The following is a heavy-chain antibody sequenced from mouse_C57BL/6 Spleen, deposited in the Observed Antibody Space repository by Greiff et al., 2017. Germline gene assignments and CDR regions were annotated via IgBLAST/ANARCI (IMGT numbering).Heavy chain of an antibody. V-gene: IGHV1-76*01. CDR2: IYPGSGNT. J-gene: IGHJ4*01. Sequence: QVQLQQSGAELVRPGASVKLSCKASGYTFTDYYINWVKQRPGQGLEWIARIYPGSGNTYYNEKFKGKATLTAEKSSSTAYMQLSSLTSEDSAVYFCARVVEDYYAMDYWGQGTSVTVSS. CDR1: GYTFTDYY. D-gene: IGHD1-1*01. CDR3: ARVVEDYYAMDY.